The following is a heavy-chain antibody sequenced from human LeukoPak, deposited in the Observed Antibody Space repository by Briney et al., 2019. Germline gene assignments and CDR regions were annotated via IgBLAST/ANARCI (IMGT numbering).Heavy chain of an antibody. CDR3: ARGSVNYDFWSGYPLGAFDI. Sequence: GASVKVSCKASGYTFTSYGISWVRQAPGQGLEWMGWISAYIGNTNYAQKLQGRVTMTTDTSTSTAYMELRSLRSDDTAVYYCARGSVNYDFWSGYPLGAFDIWGQGTMVTVSS. V-gene: IGHV1-18*01. J-gene: IGHJ3*02. CDR1: GYTFTSYG. D-gene: IGHD3-3*01. CDR2: ISAYIGNT.